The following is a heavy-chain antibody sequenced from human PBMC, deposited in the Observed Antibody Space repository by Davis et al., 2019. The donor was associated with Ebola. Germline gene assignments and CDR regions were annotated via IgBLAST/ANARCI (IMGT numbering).Heavy chain of an antibody. J-gene: IGHJ5*02. CDR2: IYHSGST. V-gene: IGHV4-30-2*01. CDR1: GGSISSGGYS. CDR3: ASRRRLLAAAGSSRWFDP. Sequence: SETLSLTCAVSGGSISSGGYSWSWIRQPPGKGLEWIGYIYHSGSTYYNPSLKSRVTISVERSKNQFSLKLSSVTAADTAVYYCASRRRLLAAAGSSRWFDPWGQGTLVTVSS. D-gene: IGHD6-13*01.